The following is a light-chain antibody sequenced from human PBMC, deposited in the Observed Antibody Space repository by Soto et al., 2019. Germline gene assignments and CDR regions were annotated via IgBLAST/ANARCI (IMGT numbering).Light chain of an antibody. V-gene: IGKV3-20*01. Sequence: IVLTQSPGTLSLSPGERATLSCRASQSVSSNLAWYQQKPGQAPRLLIYGASSRAAGIPDRFSGSGSGTDFTLTINRLEPEDFAVYYCQQYGSSLGTFGQGTRLEIK. CDR2: GAS. CDR1: QSVSSN. CDR3: QQYGSSLGT. J-gene: IGKJ5*01.